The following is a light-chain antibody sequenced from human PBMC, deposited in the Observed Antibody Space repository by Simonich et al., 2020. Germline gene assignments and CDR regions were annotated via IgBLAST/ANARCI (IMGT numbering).Light chain of an antibody. CDR3: QQYYSTPWT. CDR1: QSVLYSSNNKNY. CDR2: WAP. J-gene: IGKJ1*01. V-gene: IGKV4-1*01. Sequence: DIVMTQSPDSLAVSLGERATINCKSSQSVLYSSNNKNYLACYQQKPGQPPKLLIYWAPTRDTGVPDRFSGSGSGTDFTLTISSLQAEDVAVYYCQQYYSTPWTFGQGTKVEIK.